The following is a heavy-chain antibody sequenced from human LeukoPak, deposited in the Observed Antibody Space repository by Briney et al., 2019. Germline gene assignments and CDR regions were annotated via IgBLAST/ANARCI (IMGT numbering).Heavy chain of an antibody. CDR2: INAGNGNT. J-gene: IGHJ4*02. V-gene: IGHV1-3*01. CDR1: GYTFTSYA. CDR3: ARALWNSGCPFDY. Sequence: ASVKVSCKASGYTFTSYAIHWVRQAPGQRLEWMGWINAGNGNTKYSQKFQRRVTITRDTSASTAYMELSSLRSEDTAVYYCARALWNSGCPFDYWGQGTLVTVSS. D-gene: IGHD5-12*01.